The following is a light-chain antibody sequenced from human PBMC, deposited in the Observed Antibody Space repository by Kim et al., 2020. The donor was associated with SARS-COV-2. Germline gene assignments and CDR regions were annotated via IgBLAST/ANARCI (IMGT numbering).Light chain of an antibody. CDR3: NSRDSNDNVV. CDR2: GKN. Sequence: VALGQTDRTTCQGDSLRMYYATWYQQKPGQAPILVIYGKNNRPSGIPDRFSGSSSGNTASLTITGTQAGDEADYYCNSRDSNDNVVFGGGTQLTVL. V-gene: IGLV3-19*01. CDR1: SLRMYY. J-gene: IGLJ2*01.